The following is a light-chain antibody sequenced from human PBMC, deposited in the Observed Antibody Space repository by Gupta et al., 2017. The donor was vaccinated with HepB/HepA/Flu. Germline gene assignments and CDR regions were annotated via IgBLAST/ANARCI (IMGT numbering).Light chain of an antibody. CDR2: AAS. Sequence: DIQMTQCPSSLSASVGDRVTITCRASQSISSYLNWYQQKPGNAPKLLIYAASSLQSGVPSRFGGSGSWTDFTLTISSLQPEDFATYSCQQSYSTPWTFGQGTKVEIK. CDR3: QQSYSTPWT. V-gene: IGKV1-39*01. J-gene: IGKJ1*01. CDR1: QSISSY.